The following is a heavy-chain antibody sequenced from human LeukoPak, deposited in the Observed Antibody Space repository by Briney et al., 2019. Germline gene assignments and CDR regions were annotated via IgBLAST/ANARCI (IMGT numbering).Heavy chain of an antibody. CDR1: GFTFSRYS. Sequence: GGSLRLSCAASGFTFSRYSMNWVRQAPGKGLEWVSSISSSSSYIYYADSVKGRFTISRDNAKNSLYLQMTSLRAEDTAVYYCASSGPNWFDPWGQGTLVTVSS. D-gene: IGHD2-15*01. J-gene: IGHJ5*02. CDR3: ASSGPNWFDP. V-gene: IGHV3-21*01. CDR2: ISSSSSYI.